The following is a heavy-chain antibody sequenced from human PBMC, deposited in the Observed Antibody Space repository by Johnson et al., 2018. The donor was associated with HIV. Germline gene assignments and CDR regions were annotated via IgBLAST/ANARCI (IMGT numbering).Heavy chain of an antibody. CDR3: AKEVVSGWYPAGAFDI. Sequence: VQLVESGGGLVQPGGSLRLSCTASGFTVSSNYMTWVRPAPGTGLEWVSTIYSDGGTYHADSVKGRFTISRDNSKNTLYLQMNSLRAEDTAVYYCAKEVVSGWYPAGAFDIWGQGTMVTVSS. CDR1: GFTVSSNY. J-gene: IGHJ3*02. V-gene: IGHV3-66*01. CDR2: IYSDGGT. D-gene: IGHD6-19*01.